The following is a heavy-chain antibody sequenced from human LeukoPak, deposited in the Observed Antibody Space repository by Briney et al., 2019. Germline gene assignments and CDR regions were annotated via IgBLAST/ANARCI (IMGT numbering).Heavy chain of an antibody. J-gene: IGHJ4*02. V-gene: IGHV3-30-3*01. CDR3: ARDWNYDSNGYTN. CDR1: GFTFSSYA. Sequence: GGSLRLSCAASGFTFSSYAIHWVRQAPGKGLEWVAVISYDGSNKYYADSVKGRFTISRDNSKNTLYLQMNSLRAEDTAVYYCARDWNYDSNGYTNWGQGTLVTVSS. CDR2: ISYDGSNK. D-gene: IGHD3-22*01.